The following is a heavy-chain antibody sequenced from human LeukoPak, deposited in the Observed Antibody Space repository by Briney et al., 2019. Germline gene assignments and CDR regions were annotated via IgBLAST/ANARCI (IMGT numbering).Heavy chain of an antibody. CDR1: GGSISSYY. Sequence: PSETLSLTCTVSGGSISSYYWSWIRQPPGKGLEWIGYTYYNGNTNYNSSLKSRVTISVDTSKNQFSLKMSSVTAADTAVYYCVSSSSGWYFPFDPWGQGTLVTVSS. V-gene: IGHV4-59*01. CDR2: TYYNGNT. D-gene: IGHD6-19*01. J-gene: IGHJ5*02. CDR3: VSSSSGWYFPFDP.